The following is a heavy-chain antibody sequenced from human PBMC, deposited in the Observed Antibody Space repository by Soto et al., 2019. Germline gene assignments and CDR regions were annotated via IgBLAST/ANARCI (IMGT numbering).Heavy chain of an antibody. CDR1: GYNFNTYG. Sequence: QVQLVQSGAQVRRPGTSVRISCTTSGYNFNTYGIIWVRQAPGQGLEWMGWISGYNGYTKYAQSLEDRVTLSTDTSTRMAFLELRNLRSGDTALYFCARDRDYSHTDADVDYWGQGTQVTVSS. CDR2: ISGYNGYT. D-gene: IGHD3-22*01. J-gene: IGHJ4*02. CDR3: ARDRDYSHTDADVDY. V-gene: IGHV1-18*01.